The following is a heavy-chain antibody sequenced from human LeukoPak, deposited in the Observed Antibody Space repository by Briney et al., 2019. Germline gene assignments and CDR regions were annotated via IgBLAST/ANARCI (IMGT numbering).Heavy chain of an antibody. CDR2: IYSTTGST. J-gene: IGHJ4*02. Sequence: SETLSLTCTVSGDSISDHFWNWIRQPPGEGLEWIGYIYSTTGSTNYNPSLKSRVTISVDTSKNQFSLKLSSVTVADTAIYYCARDGYFQYWGQGTPVTVSS. CDR3: ARDGYFQY. V-gene: IGHV4-59*11. CDR1: GDSISDHF.